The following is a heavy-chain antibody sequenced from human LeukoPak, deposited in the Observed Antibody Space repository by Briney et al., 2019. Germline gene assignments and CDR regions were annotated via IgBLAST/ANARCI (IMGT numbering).Heavy chain of an antibody. CDR3: ARDLGLTISDNWFDP. J-gene: IGHJ5*02. V-gene: IGHV4-38-2*02. D-gene: IGHD3-9*01. Sequence: SETLSLTCAVSGYSISSGYFWVWIRQPPGKGLEWIGSIYHTGATYYNPSLRSPVTISVDTSKNQCSLELNSVTAADTAGYYCARDLGLTISDNWFDPWGQGTLVTVSS. CDR1: GYSISSGYF. CDR2: IYHTGAT.